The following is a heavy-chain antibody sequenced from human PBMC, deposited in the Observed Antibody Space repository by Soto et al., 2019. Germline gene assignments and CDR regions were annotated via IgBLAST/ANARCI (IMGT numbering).Heavy chain of an antibody. V-gene: IGHV3-30*03. Sequence: GGSLRLSCAASGFTFSSYGMHWVRHAPGKGLEWVAGTSTDGNSEHYADSVKGRFTISRDNSKSTLNLQMNSLTGGDTAVYHCAREDESSGHAGTFHHWGQGTLVTVSS. D-gene: IGHD3-22*01. CDR3: AREDESSGHAGTFHH. CDR1: GFTFSSYG. CDR2: TSTDGNSE. J-gene: IGHJ1*01.